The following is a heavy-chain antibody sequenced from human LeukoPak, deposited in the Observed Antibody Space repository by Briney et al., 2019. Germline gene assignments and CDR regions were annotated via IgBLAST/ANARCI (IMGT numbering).Heavy chain of an antibody. J-gene: IGHJ3*02. CDR1: GGSISSYY. V-gene: IGHV4-34*01. D-gene: IGHD3-10*01. CDR3: AKSNGYGLIDI. CDR2: INHSGST. Sequence: SETLSLTCTVSGGSISSYYWSWIRQPPGKGLEWIGEINHSGSTNYNPSLKSRVTISLDTSRNQFSLKLNSVTAADTAVYYCAKSNGYGLIDIWGQGTMVTVSS.